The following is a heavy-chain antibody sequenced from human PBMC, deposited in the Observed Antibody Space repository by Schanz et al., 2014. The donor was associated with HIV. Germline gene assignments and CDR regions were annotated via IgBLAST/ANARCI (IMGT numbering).Heavy chain of an antibody. CDR1: GFSFSDYH. J-gene: IGHJ6*02. D-gene: IGHD3-16*01. CDR3: ARDGGEV. V-gene: IGHV3-11*01. CDR2: LSGSGSNI. Sequence: QVQLVESGGDLVKPGGSLRLSCTASGFSFSDYHMSWIRQAPGKGLEWVSSLSGSGSNIYYADSVKGRFTISRDNGKNSLCLQMNSLRAEDTAVYYCARDGGEVWGQGTTVTVSS.